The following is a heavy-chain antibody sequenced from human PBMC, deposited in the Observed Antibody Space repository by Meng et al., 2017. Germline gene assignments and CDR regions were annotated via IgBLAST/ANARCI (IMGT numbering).Heavy chain of an antibody. Sequence: GESLKISCAASGFTFSGSAMHWVRQASGKGLEWVGRIRSKANSYATAYAASVKGRSTISRDDSKNTAYLQMNSLKTEDTAVYYCTSSPGIAAAGKGYWGQGTLVTVSS. CDR2: IRSKANSYAT. D-gene: IGHD6-13*01. CDR1: GFTFSGSA. CDR3: TSSPGIAAAGKGY. V-gene: IGHV3-73*01. J-gene: IGHJ4*02.